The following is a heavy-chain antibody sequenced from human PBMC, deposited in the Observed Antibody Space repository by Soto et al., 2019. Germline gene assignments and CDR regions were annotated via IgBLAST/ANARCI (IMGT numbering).Heavy chain of an antibody. V-gene: IGHV1-69*13. CDR3: ARPRTYYYEAFDI. J-gene: IGHJ3*02. CDR1: GGTFSSYA. D-gene: IGHD3-10*01. Sequence: SVKVSCKASGGTFSSYAISWVRQAPGQGLEWMGGIIPIFGTANYAQKFQGRVTITADESTSTAYMELSSLRSEDTAVYYCARPRTYYYEAFDIWGQGTMVTVSS. CDR2: IIPIFGTA.